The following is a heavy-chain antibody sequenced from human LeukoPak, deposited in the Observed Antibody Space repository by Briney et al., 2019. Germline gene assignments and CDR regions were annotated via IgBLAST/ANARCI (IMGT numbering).Heavy chain of an antibody. J-gene: IGHJ2*01. V-gene: IGHV3-33*01. D-gene: IGHD4-17*01. CDR3: ARDGYYGDYTPYWYFDL. CDR1: GFTFSSYG. Sequence: AGSLRLSCAASGFTFSSYGMHWVRQAPGKGLEWVAVIWHDGSNKYYADSVKGRFTISRDNSKYTLYLQMNSLRAEDTAVYYCARDGYYGDYTPYWYFDLWGRGTLVTVSS. CDR2: IWHDGSNK.